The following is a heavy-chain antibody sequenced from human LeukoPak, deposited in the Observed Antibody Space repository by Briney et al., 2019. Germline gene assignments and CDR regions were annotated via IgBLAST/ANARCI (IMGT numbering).Heavy chain of an antibody. D-gene: IGHD5-12*01. Sequence: TSSETLSLTCTVSGGSISSSSYYWGWIRQPPGKGLEWIGSIYYSGSTYYNPSLKSRVTMSVDTSKNQFSLKLSSVTAADTAVYYCARDSRGGWFDPWGQGTLVTVSS. CDR2: IYYSGST. J-gene: IGHJ5*02. CDR1: GGSISSSSYY. V-gene: IGHV4-39*07. CDR3: ARDSRGGWFDP.